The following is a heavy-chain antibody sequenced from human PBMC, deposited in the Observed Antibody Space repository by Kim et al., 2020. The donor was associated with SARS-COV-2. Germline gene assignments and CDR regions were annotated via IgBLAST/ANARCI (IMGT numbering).Heavy chain of an antibody. J-gene: IGHJ4*02. V-gene: IGHV3-33*01. CDR3: ATDAGGSPVDY. Sequence: YADCVKGRFTIARDNSENTLFLQMDSLRVEDTAVYYCATDAGGSPVDYWGQGTLVTVSS. D-gene: IGHD3-10*01.